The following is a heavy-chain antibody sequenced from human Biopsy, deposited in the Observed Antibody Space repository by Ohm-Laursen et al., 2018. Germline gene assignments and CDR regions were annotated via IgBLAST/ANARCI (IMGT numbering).Heavy chain of an antibody. D-gene: IGHD3-3*01. CDR1: GYTFTNYG. Sequence: SSVKVSCKASGYTFTNYGISWVRQAPGQGLEWMGWINAYNGNTNYAQKLQGRVTMTTDTSTSTAYMELRSLRSNDTALYYCAGDRTPYYDFWSGKSFDNWFDPWGQGTLVTVSS. J-gene: IGHJ5*02. CDR3: AGDRTPYYDFWSGKSFDNWFDP. CDR2: INAYNGNT. V-gene: IGHV1-18*01.